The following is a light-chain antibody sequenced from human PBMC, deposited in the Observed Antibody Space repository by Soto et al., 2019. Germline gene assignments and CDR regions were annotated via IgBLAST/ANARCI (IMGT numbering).Light chain of an antibody. CDR3: SSYTTTIVI. Sequence: QTVVTQPASVSGSPGQSITISCTGTSSDVGGYEFVSWYQQRPGKAPKLVIYDVTYRPSGVSDRFSGSKSGNTASLTISGLQAEDEADYYCSSYTTTIVIFGGGTKVTVL. J-gene: IGLJ2*01. V-gene: IGLV2-14*01. CDR2: DVT. CDR1: SSDVGGYEF.